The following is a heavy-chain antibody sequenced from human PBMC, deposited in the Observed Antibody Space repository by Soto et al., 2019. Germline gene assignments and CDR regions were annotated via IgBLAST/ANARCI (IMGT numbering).Heavy chain of an antibody. J-gene: IGHJ3*02. Sequence: ASVKVSCKASVYTFTSYAMHWVRQAPGQRLEWMGWINAGNGNTKYSQKFQGRVTITRDTSASTAYMELSSLRSEDTAVYYCARGSYYYDSSGYYTGAFDIWGQGTMVTVSS. V-gene: IGHV1-3*01. CDR1: VYTFTSYA. CDR3: ARGSYYYDSSGYYTGAFDI. CDR2: INAGNGNT. D-gene: IGHD3-22*01.